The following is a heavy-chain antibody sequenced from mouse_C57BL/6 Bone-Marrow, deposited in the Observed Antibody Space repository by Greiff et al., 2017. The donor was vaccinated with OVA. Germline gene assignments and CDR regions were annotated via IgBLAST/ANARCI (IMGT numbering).Heavy chain of an antibody. CDR2: ISDGGSYT. V-gene: IGHV5-4*01. CDR1: GFTFSSYA. D-gene: IGHD2-3*01. Sequence: EVHLVESGGGLVKPGGSLKLSCAASGFTFSSYAMSWVRQTPEKRLEWVATISDGGSYTYYPDNVKGRFTISRDNAKNNLYLQMSHLKSEDTAMYYCARENGYYSSYYAMDYWGQGTSVTVSS. CDR3: ARENGYYSSYYAMDY. J-gene: IGHJ4*01.